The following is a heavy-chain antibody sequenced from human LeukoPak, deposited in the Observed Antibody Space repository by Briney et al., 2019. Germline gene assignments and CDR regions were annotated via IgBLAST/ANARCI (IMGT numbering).Heavy chain of an antibody. Sequence: PGGSLRLSCAASGFTFSAYGMHWVRQAPGKGLEWVANIKEDGSEKHYADSVKGRFAVSRDNAKNSLYLQMNSLRVEDTAVYYCARDPDLSWGQGTLVTVSS. CDR1: GFTFSAYG. J-gene: IGHJ5*01. V-gene: IGHV3-7*01. CDR3: ARDPDLS. CDR2: IKEDGSEK.